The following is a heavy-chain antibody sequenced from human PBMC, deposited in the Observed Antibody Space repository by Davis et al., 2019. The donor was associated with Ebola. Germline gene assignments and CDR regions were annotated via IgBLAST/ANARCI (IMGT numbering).Heavy chain of an antibody. V-gene: IGHV3-53*01. J-gene: IGHJ4*02. D-gene: IGHD3-10*01. Sequence: PGGSLRLSCAASGFTVSSNYMSWVRQAPGKGLEWVSVIYSGGSTYYADSVKGRFTISRDNSKNTLYLQMNSLKTEDTAVYYCTTVPVRGVPREYWGQGMLVTVSS. CDR3: TTVPVRGVPREY. CDR1: GFTVSSNY. CDR2: IYSGGST.